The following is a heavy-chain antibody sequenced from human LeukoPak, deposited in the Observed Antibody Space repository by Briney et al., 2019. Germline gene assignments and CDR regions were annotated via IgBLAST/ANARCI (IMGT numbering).Heavy chain of an antibody. CDR3: ARSGYSSGWYDY. Sequence: SVKVSCKASGGTFSSYAISWVRQAPGQGLEWMGRIIPILGIANYAQKFQGRVTITADKSTSTAYMELNSLRSEDTAVYYCARSGYSSGWYDYWGQGTLVTVSS. CDR2: IIPILGIA. CDR1: GGTFSSYA. D-gene: IGHD6-19*01. V-gene: IGHV1-69*04. J-gene: IGHJ4*02.